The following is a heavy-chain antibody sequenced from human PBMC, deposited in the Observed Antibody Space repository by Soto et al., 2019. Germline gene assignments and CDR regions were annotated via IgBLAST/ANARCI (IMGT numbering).Heavy chain of an antibody. V-gene: IGHV3-30*02. J-gene: IGHJ4*02. CDR1: GVTFSNYG. CDR2: IPYDGSNK. CDR3: AKDYQYYFDY. Sequence: GGSLGLSCAASGVTFSNYGVHWVRQAPGKGLEWVAVIPYDGSNKYYADSVKGRFTISRDNAKNTLYLQMNTLRAEDTAVYYCAKDYQYYFDYWGQGALVTVSS. D-gene: IGHD3-16*02.